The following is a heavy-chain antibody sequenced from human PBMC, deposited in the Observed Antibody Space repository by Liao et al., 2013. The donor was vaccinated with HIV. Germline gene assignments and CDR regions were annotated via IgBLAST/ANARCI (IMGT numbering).Heavy chain of an antibody. CDR3: ARDRWLFNRFNWFDP. CDR2: ALHGVTT. J-gene: IGHJ5*02. CDR1: GVSLDGYY. D-gene: IGHD3-22*01. Sequence: QVQLQQWGAGLLKPSETLSLTCSVSGVSLDGYYCSWIRQSPGKGLEWIGEALHGVTTNYNPSLKSRVTISIDMSKKQFSLKLSSVTAADTAVYYCARDRWLFNRFNWFDPWGQGTLVTVSS. V-gene: IGHV4-34*12.